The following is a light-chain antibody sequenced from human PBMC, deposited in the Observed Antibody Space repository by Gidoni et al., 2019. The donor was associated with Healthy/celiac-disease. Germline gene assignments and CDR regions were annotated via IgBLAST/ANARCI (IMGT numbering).Light chain of an antibody. CDR1: QSVLYSSNNKNY. CDR3: QQYYSTLAWT. J-gene: IGKJ1*01. CDR2: WAS. Sequence: DIVMTQSPDSLAVSPGERATINCKSSQSVLYSSNNKNYLAWYQQKPGQPPKLLIYWASTRESGVPDRFSGSGSGTDFTLTIISLQAEDVAVYYCQQYYSTLAWTFXXXTKVEIK. V-gene: IGKV4-1*01.